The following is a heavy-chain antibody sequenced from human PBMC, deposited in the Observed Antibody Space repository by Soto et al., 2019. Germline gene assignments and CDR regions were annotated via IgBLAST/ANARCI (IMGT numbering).Heavy chain of an antibody. J-gene: IGHJ4*02. Sequence: QVQLVESGGGVVQPGRSLRLSCAASGFTFSSYAMHWVRQAPGTGLEWVAVISYAENNKKYADSVKGRFTISSDNSKNTLYLQMNSLRTEDTAVYFCARADIGDYGDYSLDYWGQGTLVTVSS. CDR2: ISYAENNK. D-gene: IGHD4-17*01. CDR3: ARADIGDYGDYSLDY. CDR1: GFTFSSYA. V-gene: IGHV3-30-3*01.